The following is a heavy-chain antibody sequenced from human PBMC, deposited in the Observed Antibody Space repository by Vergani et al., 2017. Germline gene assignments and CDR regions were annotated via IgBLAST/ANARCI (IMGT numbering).Heavy chain of an antibody. CDR3: ARSPLTGLRPIVENAFDI. CDR2: IYPGYADT. CDR1: GYSFTSYW. Sequence: EVQLVQSGAEVKKPGESLKISCKGSGYSFTSYWIGWVRQMPGKGLEWMGIIYPGYADTRYSPSFQGQVTMSADKSISTAYLQWSSLKASDTAMYYCARSPLTGLRPIVENAFDIWGQGTMVIVSS. V-gene: IGHV5-51*03. J-gene: IGHJ3*02. D-gene: IGHD1-26*01.